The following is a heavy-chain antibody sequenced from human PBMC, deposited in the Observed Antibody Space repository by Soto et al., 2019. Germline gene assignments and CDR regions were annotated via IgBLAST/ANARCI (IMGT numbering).Heavy chain of an antibody. CDR3: ARSALAGTRFDY. V-gene: IGHV4-4*02. CDR2: IYHSGST. CDR1: GGSISSSNW. D-gene: IGHD6-19*01. J-gene: IGHJ4*02. Sequence: QVQLQESGPGLVKPSGTLSLTCAVSGGSISSSNWWSWVRQPPGKGLEWIGEIYHSGSTNYNPSLKTRVTISGDKPNTQFSRKLSSGTAAATAVYYWARSALAGTRFDYWGQGTLVTVSS.